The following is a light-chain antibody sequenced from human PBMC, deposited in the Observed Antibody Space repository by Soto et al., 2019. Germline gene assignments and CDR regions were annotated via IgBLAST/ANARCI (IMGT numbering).Light chain of an antibody. CDR1: QTVNSR. CDR3: HQRKSWPRT. V-gene: IGKV3-11*01. J-gene: IGKJ1*01. CDR2: HTS. Sequence: EIVLTQSPATLSSSPVERATLSCMASQTVNSRLAWYQHKPGQAPRLLIYHTSNRATGIPARFSGSGSGTDFTLTISSLEPEDFAVYYCHQRKSWPRTFGQGTKVDIK.